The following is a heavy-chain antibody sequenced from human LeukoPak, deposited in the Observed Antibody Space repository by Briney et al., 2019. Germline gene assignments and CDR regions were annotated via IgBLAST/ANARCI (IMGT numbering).Heavy chain of an antibody. CDR3: ASGGYYYDSSGYTFNWFDP. J-gene: IGHJ5*02. CDR2: IIPILGIA. Sequence: SVKVSCQASGGTFSSYAISWVRQAPGQGLEWMGRIIPILGIANYAQKFQGRVTITADKSTSTAYMELSSLRSEDTAVYYCASGGYYYDSSGYTFNWFDPWGQGTLVTVSS. CDR1: GGTFSSYA. D-gene: IGHD3-22*01. V-gene: IGHV1-69*04.